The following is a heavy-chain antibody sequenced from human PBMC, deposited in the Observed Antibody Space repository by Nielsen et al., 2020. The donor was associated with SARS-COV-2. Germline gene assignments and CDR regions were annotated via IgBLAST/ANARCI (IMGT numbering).Heavy chain of an antibody. CDR1: GFSFSDSY. Sequence: GESLKTSCAASGFSFSDSYMSWIRQAPGKGLEWVSQITSSGSPTYYVDSVKGRFTISRDNAKNSLYLQMNNVRAEDTAVYYCARGSFGELLSPFDYWGQGTLVTVSS. J-gene: IGHJ4*02. CDR3: ARGSFGELLSPFDY. CDR2: ITSSGSPT. D-gene: IGHD3-10*01. V-gene: IGHV3-11*01.